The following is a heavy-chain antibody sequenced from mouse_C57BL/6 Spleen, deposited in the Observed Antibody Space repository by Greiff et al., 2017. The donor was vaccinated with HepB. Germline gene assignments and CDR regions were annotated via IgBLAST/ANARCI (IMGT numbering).Heavy chain of an antibody. CDR3: ARMGTTEELWAMDY. J-gene: IGHJ4*01. D-gene: IGHD2-14*01. CDR2: IDPEDGET. Sequence: VHVKQSGAELVKPGASVKLSCTASGFNIKDYYMHWVKQRTEQGLEWIGRIDPEDGETKYAPKFQGKATITADTSSNTAYLQLSSLTSEDAAVYYCARMGTTEELWAMDYWGQGTSVTVSS. V-gene: IGHV14-2*01. CDR1: GFNIKDYY.